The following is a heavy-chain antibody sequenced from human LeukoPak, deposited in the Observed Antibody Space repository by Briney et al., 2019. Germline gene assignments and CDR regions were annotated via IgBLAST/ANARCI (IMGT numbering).Heavy chain of an antibody. D-gene: IGHD3-10*01. Sequence: PSGSLCLSCAASGFTFSSYGLHWDRTAPGLGLEGVAFIRYDGRNKYYADSVKGGFTIYRDNSKNTLYLQMNSLRAEDTAVYYCARPMVRGVSAGFDPWGQGTLVTVSS. V-gene: IGHV3-30*02. CDR2: IRYDGRNK. J-gene: IGHJ5*02. CDR1: GFTFSSYG. CDR3: ARPMVRGVSAGFDP.